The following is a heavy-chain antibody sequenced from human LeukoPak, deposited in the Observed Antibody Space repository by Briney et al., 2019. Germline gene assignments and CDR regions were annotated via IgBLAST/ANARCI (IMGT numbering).Heavy chain of an antibody. CDR3: ARDSDYYGSGTYPCYFDY. D-gene: IGHD3-10*01. V-gene: IGHV3-48*02. CDR2: ISGSGTTA. Sequence: GGSLRLSCAASAFTFSSYSMNWVRQAPGKGLEWVSYISGSGTTANYTDSVKGRFTFSRDNAKNSLYLQMNSLRDEDTAVYYCARDSDYYGSGTYPCYFDYWGPGTLVTVA. J-gene: IGHJ4*02. CDR1: AFTFSSYS.